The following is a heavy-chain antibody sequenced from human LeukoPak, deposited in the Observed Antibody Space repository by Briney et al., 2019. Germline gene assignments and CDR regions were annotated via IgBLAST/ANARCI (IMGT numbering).Heavy chain of an antibody. D-gene: IGHD3-22*01. J-gene: IGHJ4*02. CDR2: INPSGGST. CDR1: GYTFTSYY. Sequence: ASVKVSCKASGYTFTSYYMHWVRQAPGQGLEWMGIINPSGGSTSYAQKFQGRVTMTRDTSTSTAYMELSSLRSEDTAVYYCATEGLYDSSGYGLDYWGQGTLVTVSS. CDR3: ATEGLYDSSGYGLDY. V-gene: IGHV1-46*01.